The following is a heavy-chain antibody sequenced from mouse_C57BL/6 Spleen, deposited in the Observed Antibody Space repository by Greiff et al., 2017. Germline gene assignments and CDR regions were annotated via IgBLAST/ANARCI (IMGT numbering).Heavy chain of an antibody. CDR1: GYSFTDYN. J-gene: IGHJ4*01. CDR3: ARGYSNPYYAMDY. V-gene: IGHV1-39*01. Sequence: VQLKESGPELVKPGASVKISCKASGYSFTDYNMNWVKQSNGKSLEWIGVINPNYGTTSYNQKFKGRATLTVDQSSSTAYMQLNSLTSEDSAVYYCARGYSNPYYAMDYWGQGTSVTVSS. CDR2: INPNYGTT. D-gene: IGHD2-5*01.